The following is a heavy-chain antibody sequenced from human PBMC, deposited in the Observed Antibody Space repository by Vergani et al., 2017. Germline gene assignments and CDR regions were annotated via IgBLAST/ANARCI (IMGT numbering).Heavy chain of an antibody. Sequence: EVQLVQSGAEVKKPGESLKISCKGSGYSFTSYWIGWVRQMPGKGLEWMGIIYPGDSDTRYSPSFQGQVTITADKSISTAYLQWSSLKASDTAMYYCARHGIQLWLRPGYYFDYWGQGTLVTVSS. CDR1: GYSFTSYW. CDR2: IYPGDSDT. J-gene: IGHJ4*02. D-gene: IGHD5-18*01. CDR3: ARHGIQLWLRPGYYFDY. V-gene: IGHV5-51*01.